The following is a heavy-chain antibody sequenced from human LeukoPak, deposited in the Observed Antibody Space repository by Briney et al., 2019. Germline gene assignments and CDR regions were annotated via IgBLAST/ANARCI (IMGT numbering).Heavy chain of an antibody. D-gene: IGHD3-22*01. V-gene: IGHV3-49*04. CDR1: GFTFSNFG. Sequence: GGSLRLSWAASGFTFSNFGMNWVRQAPGKGLEWVGFIRSKAYGGTTKNAASVKGRFTISRDDSRSIAYLQMNSLKTEDTAVYYCTRRYNYDSSGYYYVRDAFDIWGQGTMVTVSS. CDR3: TRRYNYDSSGYYYVRDAFDI. J-gene: IGHJ3*02. CDR2: IRSKAYGGTT.